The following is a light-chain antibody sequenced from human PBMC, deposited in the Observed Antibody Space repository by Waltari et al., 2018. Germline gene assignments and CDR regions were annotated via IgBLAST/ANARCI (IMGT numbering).Light chain of an antibody. J-gene: IGKJ1*01. CDR2: RAS. CDR3: QQYNSSPWT. CDR1: QNISTW. V-gene: IGKV1-5*03. Sequence: DIQMTQSPSTLSASVGDRVTVTCRASQNISTWLVWYQQIPGKAHKLLIYRASSLESGVPSRFSGGGSGTEFTLTISSLQPDDFAIYYCQQYNSSPWTFGQGTKVEI.